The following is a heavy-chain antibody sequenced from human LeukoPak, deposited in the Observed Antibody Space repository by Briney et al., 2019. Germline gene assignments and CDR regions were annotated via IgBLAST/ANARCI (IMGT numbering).Heavy chain of an antibody. CDR3: ARGADTGSYGSLVYFDY. Sequence: GGSLRLSCAASGFTFSNYAMHWVRQAPGKGLEWVGLISYDGSAKYYADSVKGRFTISRDNSKNTLFLQMNSLRSDDTAVYFCARGADTGSYGSLVYFDYWGQGTLVTVSS. CDR1: GFTFSNYA. V-gene: IGHV3-30*04. J-gene: IGHJ4*02. D-gene: IGHD3-16*01. CDR2: ISYDGSAK.